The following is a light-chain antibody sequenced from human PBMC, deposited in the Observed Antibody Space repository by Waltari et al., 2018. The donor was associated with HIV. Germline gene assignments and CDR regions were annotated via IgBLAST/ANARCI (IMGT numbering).Light chain of an antibody. CDR3: QSYDTSLSASV. Sequence: QPVLTQPPSVSGAPGHRVTLSCTGSSANIGDGYDVPWYQQIPGRAPTLLIYDNTKRPSGVPDRFSGSKSGTSAALAITGLQAVDETDYYCQSYDTSLSASVFGTGTKVTVL. CDR2: DNT. V-gene: IGLV1-40*01. CDR1: SANIGDGYD. J-gene: IGLJ1*01.